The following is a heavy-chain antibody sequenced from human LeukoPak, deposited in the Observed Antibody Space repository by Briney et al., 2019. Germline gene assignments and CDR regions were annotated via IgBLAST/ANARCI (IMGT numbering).Heavy chain of an antibody. CDR1: GGSFSGYY. Sequence: SETLSLTCAVYGGSFSGYYWSWIRQPPGKGLEWIGEINHSGSTNYNPSLKGRVTISVDTSKNQFSLKLSSVTAADTAVYYCARGGKARVVVVPAAIDYWGQGTLSPSPQ. D-gene: IGHD2-2*01. CDR3: ARGGKARVVVVPAAIDY. V-gene: IGHV4-34*01. CDR2: INHSGST. J-gene: IGHJ4*02.